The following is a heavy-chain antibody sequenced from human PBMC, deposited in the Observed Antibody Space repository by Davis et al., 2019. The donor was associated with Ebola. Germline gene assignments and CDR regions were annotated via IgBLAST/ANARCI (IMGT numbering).Heavy chain of an antibody. CDR2: ISSSSTI. V-gene: IGHV3-48*02. D-gene: IGHD3-3*01. CDR1: GFTFSSYS. CDR3: ARGGYD. Sequence: GESLKISCAASGFTFSSYSMNWVRQAPGKGLEWVSSISSSSTIYYADSVKGRFTISRDNAKNSLYLQMNSLRDEDTAVYYCARGGYDWGQGTLVTVSS. J-gene: IGHJ4*02.